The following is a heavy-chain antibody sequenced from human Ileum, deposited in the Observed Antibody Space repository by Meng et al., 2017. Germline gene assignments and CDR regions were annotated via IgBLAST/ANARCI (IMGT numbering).Heavy chain of an antibody. CDR1: GFTFSSYW. J-gene: IGHJ4*02. D-gene: IGHD6-19*01. Sequence: GESLKISCAVSGFTFSSYWMHWVRQAPGKGLVWVSRMNSDGTTTDYADSVKGRFTISRDNAKNTLYLQMNSLRAEDTAVYYCARGGSSAWYWGQGALVTFSS. CDR2: MNSDGTTT. V-gene: IGHV3-74*01. CDR3: ARGGSSAWY.